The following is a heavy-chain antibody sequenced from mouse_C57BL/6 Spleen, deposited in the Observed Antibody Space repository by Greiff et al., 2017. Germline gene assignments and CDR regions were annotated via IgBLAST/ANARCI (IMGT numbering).Heavy chain of an antibody. V-gene: IGHV1-64*01. Sequence: QVQLQQPGAELVKPGASVKLSCKASGYTFTSYWMHWVKQRPGQGLEWIGMIHPNSGSTNYNEKFKSKATLTVDKSSCTAYMQLSSLTSEDSAVYYCASTKAQAPMDYWGQGTSVTFST. CDR1: GYTFTSYW. D-gene: IGHD3-2*02. J-gene: IGHJ4*01. CDR3: ASTKAQAPMDY. CDR2: IHPNSGST.